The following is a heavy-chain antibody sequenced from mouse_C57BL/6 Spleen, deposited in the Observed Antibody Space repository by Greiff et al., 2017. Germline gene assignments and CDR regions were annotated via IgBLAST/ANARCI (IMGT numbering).Heavy chain of an antibody. Sequence: VQLKESGAELVRPGASVKLSCTASGFNIKDDYMHWVKQRPEQGLEWIGWIDPENGDTEYASKFQGKATITADTSSSTAYLQLSSLTSEDTAVYYCTYYDGVWGTGTTVTVSS. D-gene: IGHD1-1*01. J-gene: IGHJ1*03. CDR1: GFNIKDDY. CDR3: TYYDGV. CDR2: IDPENGDT. V-gene: IGHV14-4*01.